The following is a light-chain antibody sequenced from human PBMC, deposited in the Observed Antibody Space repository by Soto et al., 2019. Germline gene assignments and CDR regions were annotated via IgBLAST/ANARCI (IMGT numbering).Light chain of an antibody. J-gene: IGKJ1*01. CDR1: QSVSSSY. V-gene: IGKV3-20*01. CDR2: GAS. Sequence: EIVLTQSPGTLSLSPGERATLSCRASQSVSSSYLAWYQQKPGQAPRLLIYGASSRATGIPDRFSGSGSGTDFTLPISRLEPEDFAVYDCQQYGSHRGTFGQGAKVESK. CDR3: QQYGSHRGT.